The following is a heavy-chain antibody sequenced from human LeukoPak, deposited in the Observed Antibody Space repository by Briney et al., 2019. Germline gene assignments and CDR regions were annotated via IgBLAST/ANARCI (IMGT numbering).Heavy chain of an antibody. D-gene: IGHD2-2*02. V-gene: IGHV4-34*12. CDR2: FIHSGST. CDR1: GGSFSGYY. J-gene: IGHJ4*02. Sequence: SETLSLTCAVYGGSFSGYYWSWIRKPPGKGLEWSGEFIHSGSTNYTPSLKSRVTISVDTSKNQFSLKLSSVTAADTAVYYCARWSYCSSTSCYKAPDFDYWGQGTLVTVSS. CDR3: ARWSYCSSTSCYKAPDFDY.